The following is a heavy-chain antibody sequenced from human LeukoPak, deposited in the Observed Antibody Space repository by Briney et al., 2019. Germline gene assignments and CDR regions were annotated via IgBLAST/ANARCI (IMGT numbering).Heavy chain of an antibody. CDR2: INHSGST. J-gene: IGHJ6*03. CDR1: GGSFSGYY. CDR3: ARVVRYFVGPYYMDV. Sequence: SETLSLTCAVYGGSFSGYYWSWIRQPPGKGLEWIGEINHSGSTNYNPSLESRVTISVDTSKNQFSLKLSSVTAADTAVYYCARVVRYFVGPYYMDVWGKGTTVTVSS. V-gene: IGHV4-34*01. D-gene: IGHD3-9*01.